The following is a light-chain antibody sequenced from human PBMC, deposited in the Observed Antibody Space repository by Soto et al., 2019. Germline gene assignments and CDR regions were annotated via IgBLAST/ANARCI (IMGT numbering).Light chain of an antibody. CDR3: QQGHTAPWT. CDR1: QRIGNY. V-gene: IGKV1-39*01. Sequence: DIQMTQSPSSLSASVGDRVTIACRASQRIGNYLNWYQHKPGKAPELLISAASSLQSGVPSRFSGSGSGTDFTLTISSLQPEDFATFYCQQGHTAPWTFAQGTKVDIK. CDR2: AAS. J-gene: IGKJ1*01.